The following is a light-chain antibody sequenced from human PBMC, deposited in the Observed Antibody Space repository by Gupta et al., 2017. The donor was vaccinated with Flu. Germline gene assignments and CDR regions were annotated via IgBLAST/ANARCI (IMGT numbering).Light chain of an antibody. CDR1: QVIGSY. CDR3: QQHKIYPPIT. V-gene: IGKV1-9*01. J-gene: IGKJ5*01. Sequence: DIQLTQSPSFLSASVVDRVTITCRASQVIGSYFAWYKQKPGKAPKLLIYAASTWQRGVASRFSGSGCGKELTLTNSSRQQEDFASYYCQQHKIYPPITFGQGTRVEIK. CDR2: AAS.